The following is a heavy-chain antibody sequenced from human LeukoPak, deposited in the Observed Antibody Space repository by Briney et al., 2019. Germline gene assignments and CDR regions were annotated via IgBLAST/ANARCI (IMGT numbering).Heavy chain of an antibody. V-gene: IGHV3-74*01. CDR2: INPDGSIT. J-gene: IGHJ5*02. CDR1: GFTFRDYW. Sequence: TGGSLRLSCAASGFTFRDYWMHLVRQARGKGPVWVSRINPDGSITTYADSVKGRFTISRDNAKNTLYLQMNSLRAEDTVVYYCAKKTYDHSWGQGTLVTVFS. D-gene: IGHD5-12*01. CDR3: AKKTYDHS.